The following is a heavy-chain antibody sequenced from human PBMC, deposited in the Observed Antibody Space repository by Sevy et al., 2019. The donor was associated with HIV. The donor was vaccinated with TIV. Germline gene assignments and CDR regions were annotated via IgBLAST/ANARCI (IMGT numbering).Heavy chain of an antibody. D-gene: IGHD3-22*01. CDR3: ARHPTPSSYDSSGYYYFDY. Sequence: ASVKVSCKASGYTFTSYGISWVRQAPGQGLEWMGWISAYNGNTNYAQKLQGRVTMTTDTSTSTAYMELRSLRSDDTAVYYCARHPTPSSYDSSGYYYFDYWGQGTLVTVSS. CDR1: GYTFTSYG. CDR2: ISAYNGNT. V-gene: IGHV1-18*01. J-gene: IGHJ4*02.